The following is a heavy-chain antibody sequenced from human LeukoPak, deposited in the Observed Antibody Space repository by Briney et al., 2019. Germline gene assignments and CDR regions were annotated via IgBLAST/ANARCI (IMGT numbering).Heavy chain of an antibody. CDR1: GYSFPNYG. V-gene: IGHV1-18*01. CDR3: VGESGGYYGGAFDY. D-gene: IGHD3-22*01. J-gene: IGHJ4*02. CDR2: ISAYNGNT. Sequence: ASVKVSCKASGYSFPNYGINWVRQAPGQGLEWMGWISAYNGNTNYAQKLQGRVTMTTDTSTSTAYMELRSLRSDDTAVYYCVGESGGYYGGAFDYWGQGTLVTVSS.